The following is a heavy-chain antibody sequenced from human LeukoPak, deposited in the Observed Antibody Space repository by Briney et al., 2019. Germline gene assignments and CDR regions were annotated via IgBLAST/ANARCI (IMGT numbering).Heavy chain of an antibody. CDR1: GGSISSYY. CDR2: IYTSGST. D-gene: IGHD6-19*01. J-gene: IGHJ6*02. V-gene: IGHV4-4*07. Sequence: SETPSLTCTVSGGSISSYYWSWIRQPAGKGLEWIGRIYTSGSTNYNPSLKSRVTMSVDTSKNQFSLKLSSVTAADTAVYYCARVYRVSVAGTDYYYGMDVWGQGTTVTVSS. CDR3: ARVYRVSVAGTDYYYGMDV.